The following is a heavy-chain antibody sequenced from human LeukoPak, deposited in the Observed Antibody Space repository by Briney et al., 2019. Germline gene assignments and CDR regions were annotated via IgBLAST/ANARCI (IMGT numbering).Heavy chain of an antibody. CDR1: GFTFGDYA. D-gene: IGHD4-17*01. J-gene: IGHJ6*03. V-gene: IGHV3-49*04. Sequence: PGRSLRLSCTASGFTFGDYAMSWVRQAPGKGLEWVGFIRSKAYGGTTEYAASVKGRFTISRDDSKSIAYLRMNSLKTEDTAVYYCTRVSGDYVGYYYYYMDVWGKGTTVTVSS. CDR2: IRSKAYGGTT. CDR3: TRVSGDYVGYYYYYMDV.